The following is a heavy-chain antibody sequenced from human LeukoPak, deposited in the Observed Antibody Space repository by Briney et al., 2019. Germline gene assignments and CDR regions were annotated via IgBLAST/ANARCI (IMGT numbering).Heavy chain of an antibody. CDR2: IYSGGST. CDR3: AKDHRYFEYLGKAADY. J-gene: IGHJ4*02. CDR1: EFSVGSNY. D-gene: IGHD3-9*01. V-gene: IGHV3-66*01. Sequence: GGSLRLSCAASEFSVGSNYMTWVRQAPGKGLEWVSLIYSGGSTYYADSVKGRFTISRDNSKNTLYLQMNSLRPEDTAVYYCAKDHRYFEYLGKAADYWGPGTMVTVSS.